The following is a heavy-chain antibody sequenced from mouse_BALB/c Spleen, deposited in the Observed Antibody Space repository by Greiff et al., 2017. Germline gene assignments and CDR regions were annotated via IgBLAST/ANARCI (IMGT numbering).Heavy chain of an antibody. Sequence: EVQLVESGGGLVKPGGSQKLSCAASGFTFSSYTMSWVRQTPEKRLEWVATISSGGGNTYYPDSVKGRFTISRDNAKNNLYLQMSSLRSEDTALYYCASTMITTLFAYWGQGTLVTVSA. CDR3: ASTMITTLFAY. CDR2: ISSGGGNT. V-gene: IGHV5-9*03. D-gene: IGHD2-4*01. J-gene: IGHJ3*01. CDR1: GFTFSSYT.